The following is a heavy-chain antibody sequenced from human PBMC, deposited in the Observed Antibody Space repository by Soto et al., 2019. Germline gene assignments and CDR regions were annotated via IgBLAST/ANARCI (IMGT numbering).Heavy chain of an antibody. D-gene: IGHD3-10*01. CDR1: GYTFTSYG. CDR2: ISAYNGNT. Sequence: GASVKVSCKASGYTFTSYGISWVRQAPGQGLEWMGWISAYNGNTNYAQKLQGRVTMTTDTSTSTAYKELRSLRSDDTAVYYCATGRGRSNYGMDVWGQGTTVTVSS. V-gene: IGHV1-18*01. CDR3: ATGRGRSNYGMDV. J-gene: IGHJ6*02.